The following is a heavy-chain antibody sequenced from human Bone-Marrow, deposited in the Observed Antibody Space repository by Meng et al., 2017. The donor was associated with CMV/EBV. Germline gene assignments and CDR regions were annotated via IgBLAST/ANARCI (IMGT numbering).Heavy chain of an antibody. CDR3: ANHCSSTSCSLGGNWFDP. V-gene: IGHV1-8*01. Sequence: ASVKVSCKASGYTFTSYDINWVRQATGQGLEWMGWMNPNSGNTGYAQKFQGRVTITADKSTSTAYMELSSLRSEDTAVYYCANHCSSTSCSLGGNWFDPWGQGTLVTVSS. CDR2: MNPNSGNT. D-gene: IGHD2-2*01. J-gene: IGHJ5*02. CDR1: GYTFTSYD.